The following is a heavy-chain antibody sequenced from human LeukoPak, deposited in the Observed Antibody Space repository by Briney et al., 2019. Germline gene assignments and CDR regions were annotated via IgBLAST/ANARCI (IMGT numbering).Heavy chain of an antibody. CDR1: GFTFRSYA. J-gene: IGHJ4*02. V-gene: IGHV3-30*04. CDR2: ISYDGRNK. CDR3: AKEKIRYYFDY. D-gene: IGHD4-17*01. Sequence: GGSLRLSCAASGFTFRSYAIHWVRQAPGKGLEWVAVISYDGRNKYYADSVKGRFTISRDNAKNTLYLQMNSLRAEDTAVYYCAKEKIRYYFDYWGQGTLVTVSS.